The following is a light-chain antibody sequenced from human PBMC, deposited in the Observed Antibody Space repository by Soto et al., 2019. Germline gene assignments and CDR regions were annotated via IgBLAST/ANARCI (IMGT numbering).Light chain of an antibody. CDR1: QSISSY. Sequence: DIQMTQSPSSLSASVGERVTITCRASQSISSYLNWYQQKPGKAPKLLIYDASSLESGVPSRFSGSGSGTDFTLTISSLEPEDFAVYYCQQRSNWPPITFGQGTRLETK. CDR3: QQRSNWPPIT. J-gene: IGKJ5*01. CDR2: DAS. V-gene: IGKV1-39*01.